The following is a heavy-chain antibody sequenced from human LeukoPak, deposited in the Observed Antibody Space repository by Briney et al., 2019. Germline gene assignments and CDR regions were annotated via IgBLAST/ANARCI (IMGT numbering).Heavy chain of an antibody. CDR1: GXTFSSYA. V-gene: IGHV3-23*01. D-gene: IGHD3-22*01. CDR2: VSGSGGST. Sequence: PGGSLRLSCAASGXTFSSYAMSWVRQAPGKGMVWVSAVSGSGGSTYYADSVKGRFTISRDNSKNTLYLQMNSLRAEDTAVYYCARDISGYYYFDYWGQGTLVTVSS. J-gene: IGHJ4*02. CDR3: ARDISGYYYFDY.